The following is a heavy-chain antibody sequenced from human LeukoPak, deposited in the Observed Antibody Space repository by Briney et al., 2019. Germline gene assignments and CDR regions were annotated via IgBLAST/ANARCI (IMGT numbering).Heavy chain of an antibody. CDR2: IYYSGST. Sequence: SETLSLTCTVFGGSISSYYWSWIRQPPGKGLEWIGYIYYSGSTNYNPSLKSRVTISVDTSKNQFSLKLSSVTAADTAVYYCARAYNWNYNDYFDYWGQGTLVTVSS. J-gene: IGHJ4*02. D-gene: IGHD1-7*01. CDR1: GGSISSYY. CDR3: ARAYNWNYNDYFDY. V-gene: IGHV4-59*01.